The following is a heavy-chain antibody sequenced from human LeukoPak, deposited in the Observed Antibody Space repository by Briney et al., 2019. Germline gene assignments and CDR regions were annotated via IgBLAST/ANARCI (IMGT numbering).Heavy chain of an antibody. CDR2: IYYSGSP. Sequence: SETLSLTCAVSGGSISSGDYSWSWIRQPPWKGLEWIGYIYYSGSPYSNPSLQSRVTISVATSKNQFSLKLTSVTAADTAVYYCASFYCSGGSCYQYYSYYYMDVWGKGTTVTISS. CDR1: GGSISSGDYS. V-gene: IGHV4-30-2*03. CDR3: ASFYCSGGSCYQYYSYYYMDV. D-gene: IGHD2-15*01. J-gene: IGHJ6*03.